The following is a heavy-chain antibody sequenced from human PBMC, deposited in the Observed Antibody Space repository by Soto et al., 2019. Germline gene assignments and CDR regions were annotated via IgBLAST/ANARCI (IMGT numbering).Heavy chain of an antibody. V-gene: IGHV3-30*18. Sequence: QVQLLESGGGVVQPGRSLTLSSLASGITFSSYVMCWVRQAPGKGLEWVAVKSYDGTNKYYGDSVKGRFSISRGNYKNTLYLQMNSLRAEDTAAYYCAKGLGWRVLGDAFDIWGQGTMVTVSS. CDR1: GITFSSYV. CDR3: AKGLGWRVLGDAFDI. CDR2: KSYDGTNK. J-gene: IGHJ3*02. D-gene: IGHD3-16*01.